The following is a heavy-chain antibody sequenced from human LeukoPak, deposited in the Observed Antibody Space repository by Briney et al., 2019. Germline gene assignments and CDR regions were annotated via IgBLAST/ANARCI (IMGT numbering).Heavy chain of an antibody. V-gene: IGHV3-30*18. CDR1: GFTFSSYG. CDR3: AKDHAHAA. J-gene: IGHJ4*02. CDR2: ISYDGSNK. D-gene: IGHD6-13*01. Sequence: GRSLRLSCAASGFTFSSYGMHWVRQAPGKGLEWVAVISYDGSNKYYADSVKGRFTISRDNSKNTLYLQMNSLRAEDTAVYYCAKDHAHAAWSQGTLVTVSS.